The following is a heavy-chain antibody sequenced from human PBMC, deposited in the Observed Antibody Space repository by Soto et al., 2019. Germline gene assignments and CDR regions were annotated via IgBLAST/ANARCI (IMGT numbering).Heavy chain of an antibody. CDR3: ARDVNYYGSGGVDY. CDR1: GGSISSGGYY. Sequence: QVQLQESGPGLVKPSQTLSLTCTVSGGSISSGGYYWSWIRQHPGKGLEWIGYIYYSGSTYYNPSVKSRVTISVDTSKNQFSLKLSSVTAADTAVYYCARDVNYYGSGGVDYWGQGTLVTVSS. CDR2: IYYSGST. D-gene: IGHD3-10*01. V-gene: IGHV4-31*03. J-gene: IGHJ4*02.